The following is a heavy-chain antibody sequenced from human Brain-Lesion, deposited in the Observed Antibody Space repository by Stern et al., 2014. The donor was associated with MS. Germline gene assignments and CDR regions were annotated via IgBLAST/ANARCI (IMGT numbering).Heavy chain of an antibody. CDR3: ATTRWDLFTWNWFDP. CDR2: IHDSGST. CDR1: GGSISSSGYY. J-gene: IGHJ5*02. D-gene: IGHD1-26*01. V-gene: IGHV4-61*02. Sequence: VQLVESGPGLVKPSQTLSLTCTVSGGSISSSGYYWSWIRQPADKGLEWIGRIHDSGSTYYNPFLKSRVTISMDTAKTQFSLKLPSVTAADTAVYYCATTRWDLFTWNWFDPWGQGTLVTVSS.